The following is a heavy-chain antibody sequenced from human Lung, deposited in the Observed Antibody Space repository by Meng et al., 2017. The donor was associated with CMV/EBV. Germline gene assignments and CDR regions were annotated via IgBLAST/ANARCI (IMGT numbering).Heavy chain of an antibody. D-gene: IGHD1-26*01. CDR3: ARGVVGATSGDY. CDR1: GYSFTSYA. V-gene: IGHV7-4-1*02. CDR2: INTNTVNP. J-gene: IGHJ4*02. Sequence: VQSGSELNNPGASVKFSCKDSGYSFTSYAMNWVPQAPGPGLEWVGCINTNTVNPTYAQGFTGLFVFSLDTSVSTAYLQISSLKAEDTAVYYCARGVVGATSGDYWGQGTLVTVSS.